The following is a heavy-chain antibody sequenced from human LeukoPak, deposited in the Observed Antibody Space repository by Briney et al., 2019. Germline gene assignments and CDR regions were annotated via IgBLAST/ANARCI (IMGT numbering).Heavy chain of an antibody. CDR3: ARGIVAPRPYFDY. J-gene: IGHJ4*02. V-gene: IGHV4-34*01. D-gene: IGHD2-15*01. CDR1: GGSFSGYY. Sequence: SETLSLTCAVYGGSFSGYYWSWIRRPPGKGLEWIGEINHSGSTNYNPSLKSRVTISVDTSKNQFSLKLSSVTAADTAVYYCARGIVAPRPYFDYWGQGTLVTVSS. CDR2: INHSGST.